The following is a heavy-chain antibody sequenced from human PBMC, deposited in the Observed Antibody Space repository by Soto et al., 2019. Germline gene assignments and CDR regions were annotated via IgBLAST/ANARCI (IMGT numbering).Heavy chain of an antibody. Sequence: SETLSLTCTVSGGSVSSGSYYWSWIRQPPGKGLEWIGYIYYSGSTNYNPSLKSRVTIYVDTSKYQFSLKLSSVTAADTAVYYCARHGASVAGTFVDYWGQGTLVTVSS. CDR2: IYYSGST. CDR1: GGSVSSGSYY. CDR3: ARHGASVAGTFVDY. V-gene: IGHV4-61*01. J-gene: IGHJ4*02. D-gene: IGHD6-19*01.